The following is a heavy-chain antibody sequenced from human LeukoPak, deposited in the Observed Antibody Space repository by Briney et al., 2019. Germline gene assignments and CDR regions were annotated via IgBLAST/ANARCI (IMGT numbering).Heavy chain of an antibody. J-gene: IGHJ4*02. V-gene: IGHV4-34*01. D-gene: IGHD4-17*01. Sequence: PSETLSLTCAVYGGSFSGYYWSWIRQPPGKGLEWIGEINHSGSTNYNPSLKSRVTISVDTSKNQFSLKLSSVTAADTAVYYCARLNTVTTGKKFDYWGQGTLVTVSS. CDR1: GGSFSGYY. CDR3: ARLNTVTTGKKFDY. CDR2: INHSGST.